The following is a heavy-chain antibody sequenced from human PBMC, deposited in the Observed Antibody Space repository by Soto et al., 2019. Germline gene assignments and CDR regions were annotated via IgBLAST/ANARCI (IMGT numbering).Heavy chain of an antibody. V-gene: IGHV4-61*05. J-gene: IGHJ5*02. CDR3: ARSPRGWYGFDP. CDR1: GGSISSSSYY. Sequence: SETLSLTCTVSGGSISSSSYYWSWFRQSPGKRMEWIGYIHYSWGSSYNPSLKSQVTISLDTSKSQFSLKLNSVTAADTAVYYCARSPRGWYGFDPWGQGTLVTV. D-gene: IGHD6-19*01. CDR2: IHYSWGS.